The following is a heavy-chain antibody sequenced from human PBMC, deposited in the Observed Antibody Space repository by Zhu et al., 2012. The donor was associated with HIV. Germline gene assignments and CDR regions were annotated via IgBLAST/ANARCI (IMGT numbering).Heavy chain of an antibody. CDR2: IKHDGSEI. Sequence: EVQLVESGGGLVQPGGSLRLSCEASGFTFGTYWMSWVRQAPGKGLEWLANIKHDGSEIYSVDSVKGRFAISRDNAKNSLHLQMSSLRDEDTAIYHCVRGKLTFDIWGRGTMVTVSS. CDR3: VRGKLTFDI. V-gene: IGHV3-7*01. J-gene: IGHJ3*02. CDR1: GFTFGTYW. D-gene: IGHD3-9*01.